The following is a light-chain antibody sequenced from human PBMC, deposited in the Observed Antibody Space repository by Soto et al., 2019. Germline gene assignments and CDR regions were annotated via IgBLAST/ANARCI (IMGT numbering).Light chain of an antibody. Sequence: EIVMTQSPATLSVSPGERATLSCTASQSVSILLAWYQQKPGQAPRLLISDASTRATGIPVRFSGSGSGTEFTPTVSSLQSEDFAVYYCQQYIKWPITFGQGTRLEIK. CDR1: QSVSIL. CDR2: DAS. J-gene: IGKJ5*01. CDR3: QQYIKWPIT. V-gene: IGKV3-15*01.